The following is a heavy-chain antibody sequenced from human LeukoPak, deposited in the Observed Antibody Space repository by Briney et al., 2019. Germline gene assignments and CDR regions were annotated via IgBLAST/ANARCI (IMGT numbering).Heavy chain of an antibody. CDR1: GGSISSGSYY. CDR3: ARDQFGVSTGYSAGSD. Sequence: SETLSLTCTVSGGSISSGSYYWSWIRQPAGKGLGWIGRIYTSGSTNYNPSLKSRVTISVDTSKNQFSLKLSSVTAADTAVYYCARDQFGVSTGYSAGSDWGQGTLVTVSS. V-gene: IGHV4-61*02. CDR2: IYTSGST. D-gene: IGHD3-9*01. J-gene: IGHJ4*02.